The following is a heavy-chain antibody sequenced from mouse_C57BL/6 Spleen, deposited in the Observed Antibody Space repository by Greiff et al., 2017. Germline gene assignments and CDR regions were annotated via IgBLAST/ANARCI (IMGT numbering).Heavy chain of an antibody. CDR3: ARTRSGKLDWYFDV. J-gene: IGHJ1*03. CDR1: GFSLTSYG. CDR2: IWSGGST. V-gene: IGHV2-2*01. Sequence: QVQLQQSGPGLVQPSQSLSITCTVSGFSLTSYGVHWVRQSPGKGLEWLGVIWSGGSTDYNAAFISRLSISKDNSKSQVFFKMNSLQADDTAIYYCARTRSGKLDWYFDVWGTGTTVTVSS. D-gene: IGHD1-3*01.